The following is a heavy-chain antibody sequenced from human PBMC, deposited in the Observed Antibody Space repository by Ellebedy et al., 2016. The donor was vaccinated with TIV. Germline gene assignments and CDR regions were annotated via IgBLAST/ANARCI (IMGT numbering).Heavy chain of an antibody. J-gene: IGHJ4*02. D-gene: IGHD5-24*01. V-gene: IGHV4-38-2*01. CDR1: GFSISRNYY. CDR2: FHHSGNI. CDR3: ARFRDGSNCFDY. Sequence: MPSETLSLTCAVSGFSISRNYYWGWIRQPPGKGLEWIGTFHHSGNINYNPFLKSRVSISVDTSKNQFSLKLNSVTAADTAVYYCARFRDGSNCFDYWGQGILVTVSS.